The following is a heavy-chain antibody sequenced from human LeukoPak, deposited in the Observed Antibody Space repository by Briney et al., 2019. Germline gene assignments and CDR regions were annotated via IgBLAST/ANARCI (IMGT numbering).Heavy chain of an antibody. CDR3: ARSIAAAGTPNYYCYYGMDV. CDR2: IYTSGST. J-gene: IGHJ6*02. Sequence: ASETLSLTCTVSGGSISSYYWSWIRQPAGKGLEWIGRIYTSGSTNYNPSLKSRVTMSVDTSKNQFSLKLSSVTAADTAVYYCARSIAAAGTPNYYCYYGMDVWGQGTTVTVSS. V-gene: IGHV4-4*07. D-gene: IGHD6-13*01. CDR1: GGSISSYY.